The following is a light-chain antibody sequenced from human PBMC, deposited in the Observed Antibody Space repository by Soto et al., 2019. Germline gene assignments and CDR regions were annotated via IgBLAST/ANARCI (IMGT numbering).Light chain of an antibody. CDR1: QSIRGR. CDR3: QHYNNYPWT. CDR2: DAS. V-gene: IGKV1-5*01. J-gene: IGKJ1*01. Sequence: DIQMTQSPSTLSASVGDSVTITCRASQSIRGRLAWYQQKPGKAPKLLIYDASSLEGWVPSRFSGSGSGTEFTLTISGLQPDDFATYYCQHYNNYPWTFCQGTNVEI.